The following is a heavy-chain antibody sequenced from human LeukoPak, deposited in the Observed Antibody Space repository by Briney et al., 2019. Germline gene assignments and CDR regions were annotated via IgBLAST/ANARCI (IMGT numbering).Heavy chain of an antibody. CDR1: GFTFRSYW. V-gene: IGHV3-74*01. CDR2: VKGDGGFT. Sequence: PGGSLRLSCAASGFTFRSYWMHRVRQAPGKGLVWVSSVKGDGGFTNYADSVYGRFTISRDNAKNTLYLHMHSLRAEDTAVYYCVRDGDDFNFDYWGQGSLVTVSS. J-gene: IGHJ4*02. D-gene: IGHD5-24*01. CDR3: VRDGDDFNFDY.